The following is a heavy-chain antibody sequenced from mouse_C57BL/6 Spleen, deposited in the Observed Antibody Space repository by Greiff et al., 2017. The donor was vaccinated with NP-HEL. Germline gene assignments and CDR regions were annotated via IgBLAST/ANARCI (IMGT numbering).Heavy chain of an antibody. J-gene: IGHJ4*01. D-gene: IGHD2-1*01. Sequence: QVHVKQSGPELVKPGASVKISCKASGYAFSSSWMNWVKQRPGKGLEWIGRIYPGDGDTNYNGKFKGKATLTADKSSSTAYMQLSSLTSEDSAVYFCASPFYYGNYEAMDYWGQGTSVTVSS. CDR1: GYAFSSSW. CDR2: IYPGDGDT. CDR3: ASPFYYGNYEAMDY. V-gene: IGHV1-82*01.